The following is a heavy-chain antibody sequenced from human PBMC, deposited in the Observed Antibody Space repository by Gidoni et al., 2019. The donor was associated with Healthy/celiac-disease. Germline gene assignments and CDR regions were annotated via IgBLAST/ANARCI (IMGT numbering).Heavy chain of an antibody. CDR3: ARSYYYGSGSCLFDY. V-gene: IGHV4-31*03. Sequence: QVQLQESGPGLVKPSQTLSLTCTVPGGSISSGGYYWSWIRQHPGKGLEWIGYIYYSGSTYYNPSLKSRVTISVDTSKNQFSLKLSSVTAADTAVYYCARSYYYGSGSCLFDYWGQGTLVTVSS. J-gene: IGHJ4*02. D-gene: IGHD3-10*01. CDR1: GGSISSGGYY. CDR2: IYYSGST.